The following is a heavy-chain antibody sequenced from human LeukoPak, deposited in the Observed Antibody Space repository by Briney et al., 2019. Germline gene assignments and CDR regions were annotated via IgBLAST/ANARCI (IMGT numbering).Heavy chain of an antibody. CDR2: IRYDGSNK. CDR1: GFTFSSYD. Sequence: GGSLRLSCAASGFTFSSYDMHWVRQAPGKGLEWVAFIRYDGSNKHYADSVEGRFTISRGNSKNTLYLQMNSLRAEDTAVYYCAKEGYDLSYFDYWGQGTLVTVSS. J-gene: IGHJ4*02. V-gene: IGHV3-30*02. CDR3: AKEGYDLSYFDY. D-gene: IGHD2-15*01.